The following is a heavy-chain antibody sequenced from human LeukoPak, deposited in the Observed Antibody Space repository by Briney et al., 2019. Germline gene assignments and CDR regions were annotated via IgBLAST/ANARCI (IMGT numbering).Heavy chain of an antibody. D-gene: IGHD3-9*01. J-gene: IGHJ3*02. CDR2: IETGGAST. Sequence: PGGSLRLSCAASGFTFSSYGMSWVRQAPGKGLEWVSAIETGGASTYYADSVKGRFTISRDNAKTSLYLQMNSLRAEDMALYYCAKGQWDFDWYSGSGAFDIWGQGTMVTVSS. CDR1: GFTFSSYG. CDR3: AKGQWDFDWYSGSGAFDI. V-gene: IGHV3-23*05.